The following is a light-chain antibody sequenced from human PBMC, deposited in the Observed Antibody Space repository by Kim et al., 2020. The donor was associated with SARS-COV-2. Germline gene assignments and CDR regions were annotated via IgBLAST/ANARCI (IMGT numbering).Light chain of an antibody. CDR2: DAS. V-gene: IGKV3-11*01. CDR1: QSVSSY. J-gene: IGKJ4*01. CDR3: QQRSNWPRLT. Sequence: SSGERAPLSGRASQSVSSYLAWYQQKPGQAPRILIYDASNRATGIPARFSGSGSGTDFTLTISSLEPEDFAVYYCQQRSNWPRLTFGGGTKVDIK.